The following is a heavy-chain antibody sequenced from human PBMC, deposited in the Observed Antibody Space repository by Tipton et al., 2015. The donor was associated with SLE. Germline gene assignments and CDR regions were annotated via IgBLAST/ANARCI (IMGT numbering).Heavy chain of an antibody. D-gene: IGHD1-1*01. V-gene: IGHV4-59*12. CDR2: IYYREGT. CDR1: GDSINSYY. CDR3: ARDRPQLTSCTTGTTCYEEGFDD. J-gene: IGHJ4*02. Sequence: TLSLTCTVSGDSINSYYWSWIRQPPGEGLEWIGYIYYREGTNYSPSLKSRVTISLDASKNQLSLKLSSVTAADTAVYYCARDRPQLTSCTTGTTCYEEGFDDWGQGALVTVSS.